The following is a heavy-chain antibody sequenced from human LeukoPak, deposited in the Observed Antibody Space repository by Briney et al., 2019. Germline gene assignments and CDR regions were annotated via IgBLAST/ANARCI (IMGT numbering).Heavy chain of an antibody. J-gene: IGHJ4*02. V-gene: IGHV3-23*01. D-gene: IGHD4-17*01. CDR2: IGGRGTIT. CDR1: GFTFSSYA. Sequence: PGGSLRLSCAASGFTFSSYAMSWVRQAPGKGLEWVSAIGGRGTITYYADSMKGRSTISKDNSKNTLYLQMNSLRAEDTAVYYCAKDDDYVEYGYYFDFWGQGTLVTVSS. CDR3: AKDDDYVEYGYYFDF.